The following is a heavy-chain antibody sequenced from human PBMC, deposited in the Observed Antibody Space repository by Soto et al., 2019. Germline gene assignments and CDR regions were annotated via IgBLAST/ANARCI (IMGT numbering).Heavy chain of an antibody. J-gene: IGHJ4*02. CDR3: ARHYWSRSLTGATYFEF. V-gene: IGHV5-51*01. CDR1: GDSLTSYR. Sequence: GASLQISCKGSGDSLTSYRIGRVRQIHGNGLEWMGIIYPGDSDTRYSPSFQGQVTISADKSISTAYLQWSSLKASDTAMYYCARHYWSRSLTGATYFEFWGQGALVTVSS. CDR2: IYPGDSDT. D-gene: IGHD1-7*01.